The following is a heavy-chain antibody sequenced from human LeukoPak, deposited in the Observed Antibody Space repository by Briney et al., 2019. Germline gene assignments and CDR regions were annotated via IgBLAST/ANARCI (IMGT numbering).Heavy chain of an antibody. V-gene: IGHV3-30*18. CDR3: AKGEGVATSH. Sequence: GGSLRPSCAASGFTFSSYGMHWVRQAPGKGLEWVAVISYDGSNKYYADSVKGRFTISRDNSKNTLYPQMNSLRAEDTAVYYCAKGEGVATSHWGQGTLVTVSS. D-gene: IGHD5-12*01. CDR1: GFTFSSYG. CDR2: ISYDGSNK. J-gene: IGHJ4*02.